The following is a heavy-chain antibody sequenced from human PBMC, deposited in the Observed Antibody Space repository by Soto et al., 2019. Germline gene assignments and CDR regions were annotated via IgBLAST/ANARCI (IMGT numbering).Heavy chain of an antibody. J-gene: IGHJ3*01. D-gene: IGHD5-18*01. CDR3: GKGDLDTAVVHSPDALDV. V-gene: IGHV3-30*18. CDR2: ISYDGNNK. CDR1: GFIFSDFG. Sequence: GGSLRLSCEASGFIFSDFGIHWVRQAPCKGLEWVAVISYDGNNKYYAQSVKGRFTISRDNSKNTLFLNMDSLRPEDTALYHCGKGDLDTAVVHSPDALDVWGPGTIVAVSS.